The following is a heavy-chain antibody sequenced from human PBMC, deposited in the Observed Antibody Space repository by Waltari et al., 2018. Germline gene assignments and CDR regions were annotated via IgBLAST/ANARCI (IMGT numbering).Heavy chain of an antibody. V-gene: IGHV4-4*07. CDR1: GCSINNYF. J-gene: IGHJ3*02. D-gene: IGHD6-6*01. Sequence: QVHLQESGPGLVKPSETLSLTCTVSGCSINNYFWGWIRQPAGKGLEWIGRFYNGDTNNVKPSLKSRVSMSVDTSKNQFSLKLTSLTAADTAVYYCARGRGSSSGYAFDIWGQGTVVTVSS. CDR3: ARGRGSSSGYAFDI. CDR2: FYNGDTN.